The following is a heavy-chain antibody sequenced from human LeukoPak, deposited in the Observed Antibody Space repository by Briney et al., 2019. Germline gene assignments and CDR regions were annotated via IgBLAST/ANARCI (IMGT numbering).Heavy chain of an antibody. Sequence: SETLSLTCTVSGASVGSAGYYWSWIRQPPGGGLEWIGYVYYIANTNYNPSLRSRVTMSVNPSKNQFSLKLNSVTAADTAMYYCEGTQSQSGSYRYYFGYWGQGTRVTVSS. V-gene: IGHV4-61*08. CDR3: EGTQSQSGSYRYYFGY. CDR2: VYYIANT. D-gene: IGHD1-26*01. CDR1: GASVGSAGYY. J-gene: IGHJ4*02.